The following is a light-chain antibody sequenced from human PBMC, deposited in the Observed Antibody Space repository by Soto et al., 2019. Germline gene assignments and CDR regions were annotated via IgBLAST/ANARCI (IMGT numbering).Light chain of an antibody. CDR2: EGI. J-gene: IGLJ1*01. V-gene: IGLV2-23*01. Sequence: QSALTQPASVSGSPGQSITLSCTGTSSTVGGFNVVSWYQQHPGKAPKVIIYEGIKRPSGVSNRFSGSNSGSTASLTSSGLQAEDEADDYCCAYVGATTYVFGTGTKLTVL. CDR1: SSTVGGFNV. CDR3: CAYVGATTYV.